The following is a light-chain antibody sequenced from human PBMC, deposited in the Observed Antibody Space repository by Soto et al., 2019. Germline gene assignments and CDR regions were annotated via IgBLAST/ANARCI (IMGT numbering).Light chain of an antibody. Sequence: EIVMTQSPATLSVSPGERVTLSCRASQSVSSQLAWYQHKSGQAPRLLIYGASARATGIPTRFSGSGSGTEVTITISSLQSEDIAVYDCQQYNNWPPYTVGQGTKLEIK. CDR3: QQYNNWPPYT. CDR1: QSVSSQ. J-gene: IGKJ2*01. CDR2: GAS. V-gene: IGKV3-15*01.